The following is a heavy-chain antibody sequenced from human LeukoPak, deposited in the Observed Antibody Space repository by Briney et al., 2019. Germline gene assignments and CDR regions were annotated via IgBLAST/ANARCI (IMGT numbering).Heavy chain of an antibody. V-gene: IGHV4-34*09. CDR2: INHSGST. J-gene: IGHJ3*02. Sequence: PSETLSLTCAVYGGSFSGYYWSWIRQPPGKGLEWIGEINHSGSTNYNPSLKSRVTISVDTSKNQFSLKLSSVTAADTAVYYCARESTVTTMWTAFDIWGQGTMVTVSS. CDR3: ARESTVTTMWTAFDI. D-gene: IGHD4-17*01. CDR1: GGSFSGYY.